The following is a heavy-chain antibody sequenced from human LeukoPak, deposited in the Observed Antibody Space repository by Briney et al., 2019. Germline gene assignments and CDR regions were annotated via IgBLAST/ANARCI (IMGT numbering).Heavy chain of an antibody. CDR2: ISYDGSSK. J-gene: IGHJ4*02. D-gene: IGHD5-18*01. V-gene: IGHV3-30*03. CDR3: ARDPEDTAMVNYY. CDR1: GFTLSRYG. Sequence: PGRSLRLSCAASGFTLSRYGMHWVRQAPGKGLEWAAIISYDGSSKYYADSVKGRFTISRDNSKNTLYLQMNSLRAEVTAVYYCARDPEDTAMVNYYWGQGTLVTVSS.